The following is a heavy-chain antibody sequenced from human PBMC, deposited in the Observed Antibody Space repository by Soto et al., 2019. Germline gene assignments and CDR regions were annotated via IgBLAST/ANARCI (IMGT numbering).Heavy chain of an antibody. CDR2: IYYSGST. CDR1: GGSISSGGYY. J-gene: IGHJ4*02. D-gene: IGHD4-17*01. Sequence: PSETLSLTCTVSGGSISSGGYYWSWIRQHPGKGLEWIGYIYYSGSTYYNPSLKSRVTISVDTSKNQFSLKLSSVTAADTAVYYCARDEAVTTTFDYWGQGTLVTSPQ. V-gene: IGHV4-31*03. CDR3: ARDEAVTTTFDY.